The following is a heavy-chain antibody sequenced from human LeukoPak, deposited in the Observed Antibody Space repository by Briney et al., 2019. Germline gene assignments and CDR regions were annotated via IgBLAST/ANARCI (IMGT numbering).Heavy chain of an antibody. D-gene: IGHD3-16*01. CDR1: AYSFTSHW. Sequence: GAPLKISCQGSAYSFTSHWIGCVRQLPGKGLEWVGIIYPGDPDIRYGPSFQGQVTISADKSITTAYLQWGSRKGPDTAIYYYARAKSQLGGFDPWGQGTLVTVSS. CDR2: IYPGDPDI. CDR3: ARAKSQLGGFDP. V-gene: IGHV5-51*01. J-gene: IGHJ5*02.